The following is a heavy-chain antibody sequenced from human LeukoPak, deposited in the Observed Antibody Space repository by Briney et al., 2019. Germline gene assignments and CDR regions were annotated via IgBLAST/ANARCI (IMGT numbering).Heavy chain of an antibody. V-gene: IGHV1-18*01. J-gene: IGHJ4*02. CDR2: IGAYNGNT. CDR1: GYTFTSYG. D-gene: IGHD6-19*01. CDR3: ARDRAAEQWLPHGVDY. Sequence: ASVKVSCKASGYTFTSYGISWVRQAPGQGLEWMGWIGAYNGNTNYAQKLQGRVTMTTDTSTSTAYMELRSLRSDDTAVYYCARDRAAEQWLPHGVDYWGQGTLVTVSS.